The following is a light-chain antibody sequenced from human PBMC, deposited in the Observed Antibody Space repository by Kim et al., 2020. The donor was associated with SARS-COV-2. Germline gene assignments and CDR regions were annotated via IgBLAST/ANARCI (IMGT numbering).Light chain of an antibody. V-gene: IGLV4-69*01. Sequence: QPVLTQSPSASASLGASVKLTCTLSSGHSSYAIAWHQQQPEKGPRYLMKLNSDGSHTKGDGIPDRFSGPSSGAERYLTISSLQSEDEADYYCQTWGTSIRVFGGGTQLTVL. CDR1: SGHSSYA. J-gene: IGLJ3*02. CDR2: LNSDGSH. CDR3: QTWGTSIRV.